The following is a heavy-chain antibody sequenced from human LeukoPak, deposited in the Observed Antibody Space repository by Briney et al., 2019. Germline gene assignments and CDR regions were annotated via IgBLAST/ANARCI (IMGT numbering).Heavy chain of an antibody. CDR3: ARTARGSTRTWDY. D-gene: IGHD3-10*01. V-gene: IGHV4-59*01. CDR1: GGSISDYY. J-gene: IGHJ4*02. CDR2: IYYSGST. Sequence: PSETLSLTRTVSGGSISDYYWSWIRQPPGKGLEWIGYIYYSGSTNYNPSLKSRVTISLDTSKNQFSLELISATAADTAVYYCARTARGSTRTWDYWGQGTLVTVSS.